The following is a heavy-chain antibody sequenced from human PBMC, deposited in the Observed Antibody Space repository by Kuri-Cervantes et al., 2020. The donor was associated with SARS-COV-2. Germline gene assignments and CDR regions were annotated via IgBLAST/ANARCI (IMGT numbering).Heavy chain of an antibody. CDR3: TRQNYGDYSDGDY. D-gene: IGHD4-17*01. CDR2: ISPVDSEA. Sequence: GGSLRLSCDSSGDSFTSYWIAWVRQMPGRGLEWMGSISPVDSEAIYSPSFEGQVTMSVDKSIRTAYLHWSSLKASDTATYYCTRQNYGDYSDGDYWGQGTLVTVSS. CDR1: GDSFTSYW. V-gene: IGHV5-51*01. J-gene: IGHJ4*02.